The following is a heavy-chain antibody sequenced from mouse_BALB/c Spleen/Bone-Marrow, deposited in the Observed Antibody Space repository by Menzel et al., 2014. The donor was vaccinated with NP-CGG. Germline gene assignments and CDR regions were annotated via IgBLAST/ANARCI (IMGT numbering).Heavy chain of an antibody. CDR2: IGPENGDT. Sequence: EVKLMESGAELVRSGASVKLSCTGSGFNIKDSYIHWVKQRPGQGLEWIGWIGPENGDTEYAPKFQGKATMTADTSSNTAYLLLSSLTSEVTAVYYGTPYGNYGLEYWGQGTSVTVSS. V-gene: IGHV14-4*02. CDR3: TPYGNYGLEY. D-gene: IGHD2-10*02. CDR1: GFNIKDSY. J-gene: IGHJ4*01.